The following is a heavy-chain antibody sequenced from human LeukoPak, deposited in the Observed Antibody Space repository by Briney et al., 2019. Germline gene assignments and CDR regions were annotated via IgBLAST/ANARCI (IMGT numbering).Heavy chain of an antibody. V-gene: IGHV3-23*01. CDR1: GFTFSSYA. J-gene: IGHJ4*02. Sequence: GRSQTLSCAASGFTFSSYAMSWVRQAPGKGREWVSPISGSGGSAYYEDSVKGRFTISRDNYKNTLYLQMNSMRAEDTAVYYCARIAYCGGDCYSGVLDYWGQGTLVTVSS. CDR3: ARIAYCGGDCYSGVLDY. CDR2: ISGSGGSA. D-gene: IGHD2-21*02.